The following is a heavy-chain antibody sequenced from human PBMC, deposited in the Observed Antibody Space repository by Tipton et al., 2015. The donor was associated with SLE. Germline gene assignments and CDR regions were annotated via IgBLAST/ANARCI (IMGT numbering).Heavy chain of an antibody. Sequence: TLSLTCTVSGGSISSSSYYWGRIRQPPGKGLEWIGYIYYSGSTNYNPSLKSRVTISVDTSKNQFSLKLSSVTAADTAVYYCARGNLVGATYYFDYWGQGTLVTVSS. D-gene: IGHD1-26*01. V-gene: IGHV4-61*05. CDR1: GGSISSSSYY. CDR2: IYYSGST. J-gene: IGHJ4*02. CDR3: ARGNLVGATYYFDY.